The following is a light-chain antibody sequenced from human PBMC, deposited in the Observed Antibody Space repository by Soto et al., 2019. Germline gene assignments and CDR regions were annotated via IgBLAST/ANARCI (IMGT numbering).Light chain of an antibody. CDR3: QQHSSSPHMYT. V-gene: IGKV3-20*01. Sequence: EIGLTQSPGTLSLSPGERATLSCRASQTVSSSYLSWYQQKPGQAPRLLIYLASSRATGIPDRFSGSGSGTDFTLTISRLAPEDFAVYYCQQHSSSPHMYTFGQGTKLEIK. CDR2: LAS. J-gene: IGKJ2*01. CDR1: QTVSSSY.